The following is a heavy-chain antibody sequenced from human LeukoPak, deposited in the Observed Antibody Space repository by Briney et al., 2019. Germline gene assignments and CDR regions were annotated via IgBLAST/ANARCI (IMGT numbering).Heavy chain of an antibody. CDR1: GGSISSSSYY. CDR3: AMYGGDGY. J-gene: IGHJ4*02. Sequence: SETLSLTCTVSGGSISSSSYYWGWIRQPPGKGLEWIGSIYCSGSTYYNPSLKSRVTISVDTSKNQFSLKLSSVTAADTAVYYCAMYGGDGYWGQGTLVTVSS. D-gene: IGHD2-21*02. CDR2: IYCSGST. V-gene: IGHV4-39*07.